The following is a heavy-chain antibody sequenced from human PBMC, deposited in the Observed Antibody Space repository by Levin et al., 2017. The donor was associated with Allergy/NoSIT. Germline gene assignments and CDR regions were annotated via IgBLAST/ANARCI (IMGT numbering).Heavy chain of an antibody. CDR1: GFSLSTPKVG. J-gene: IGHJ5*02. V-gene: IGHV2-5*02. Sequence: SGPTLVKPTQTLTLTCTFSGFSLSTPKVGVGWIRQPPGKALEWLALIYWDDDKYYNPSLKSRLTITKDTSKNQVVLTMTNMDPVDTATYYCANRWSMNTGYDYLRWFDPWGQGTLVTVSS. CDR3: ANRWSMNTGYDYLRWFDP. D-gene: IGHD5-12*01. CDR2: IYWDDDK.